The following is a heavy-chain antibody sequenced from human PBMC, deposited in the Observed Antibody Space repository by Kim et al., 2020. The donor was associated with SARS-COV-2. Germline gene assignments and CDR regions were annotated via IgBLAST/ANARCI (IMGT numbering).Heavy chain of an antibody. CDR2: ISWNSGSI. CDR1: GFTFDDYA. D-gene: IGHD1-26*01. CDR3: AKDLMWELRPGHHPYYYYCYMDG. V-gene: IGHV3-9*01. J-gene: IGHJ6*03. Sequence: GGSLRLSCAASGFTFDDYAMHWVRQAPGKGLEWVSGISWNSGSIGYADSVKGRFTISRDNAKNSLYLQMNSLRAEDTALYYCAKDLMWELRPGHHPYYYYCYMDGWGRGTTVTVSS.